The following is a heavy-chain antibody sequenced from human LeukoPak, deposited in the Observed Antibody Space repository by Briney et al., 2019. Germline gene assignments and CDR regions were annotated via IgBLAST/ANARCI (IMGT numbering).Heavy chain of an antibody. CDR3: ARHRCSGGSCYPMNWFDP. D-gene: IGHD2-15*01. J-gene: IGHJ5*02. V-gene: IGHV4-34*01. CDR1: GGSFSGYY. CDR2: INHSGST. Sequence: PSETLSLTCAVYGGSFSGYYWSWIRQPPGKGLEWIGEINHSGSTNYNPSLKSRVTISVDTSKNQFSMKLSSVTAADTAVYYCARHRCSGGSCYPMNWFDPWGQGTLVTVSS.